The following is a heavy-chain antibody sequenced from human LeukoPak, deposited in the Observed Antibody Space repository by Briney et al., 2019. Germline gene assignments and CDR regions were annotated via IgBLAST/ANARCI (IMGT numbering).Heavy chain of an antibody. V-gene: IGHV4-59*01. Sequence: SETLSLTCTVSGDFITAYYWSWIRQPPGKGLEWIGYIYYSGSTNYNPSLKSRVTISVDTSKNQFSLKLSSVTAADTVVYYCARKARWGGYDFRDAFDIWGQGTMVTVSS. D-gene: IGHD5-12*01. CDR1: GDFITAYY. CDR3: ARKARWGGYDFRDAFDI. J-gene: IGHJ3*02. CDR2: IYYSGST.